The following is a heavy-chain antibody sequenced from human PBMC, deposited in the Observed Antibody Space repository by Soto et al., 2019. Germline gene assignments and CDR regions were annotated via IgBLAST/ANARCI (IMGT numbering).Heavy chain of an antibody. CDR1: GFTFSSYE. J-gene: IGHJ6*02. D-gene: IGHD3-10*01. CDR2: ISSSGSTI. CDR3: ARDRMVRGYGMDV. Sequence: EVQLVESGGGLVQPGGSLRLSCAASGFTFSSYEMNWVRQAPGKGLEWVSYISSSGSTIYYADSVKGRFTISRDNAKNSLYLQMNSPRAEDTAVYYCARDRMVRGYGMDVWGQGTTVTVSS. V-gene: IGHV3-48*03.